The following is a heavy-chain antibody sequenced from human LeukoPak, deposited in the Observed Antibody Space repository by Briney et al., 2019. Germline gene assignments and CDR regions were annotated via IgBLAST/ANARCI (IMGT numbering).Heavy chain of an antibody. Sequence: GGSLRLSCAASGFIFSNYAMNWVRQAPGKGLEWVSGISGGGGSTYYADSVKGRFTISRDNSENTLHLQMNSLRAEDTAMYRCARGGRYCTTTNCYIGKWGQGTLVTVSS. V-gene: IGHV3-23*01. J-gene: IGHJ4*02. CDR2: ISGGGGST. CDR1: GFIFSNYA. D-gene: IGHD2-2*02. CDR3: ARGGRYCTTTNCYIGK.